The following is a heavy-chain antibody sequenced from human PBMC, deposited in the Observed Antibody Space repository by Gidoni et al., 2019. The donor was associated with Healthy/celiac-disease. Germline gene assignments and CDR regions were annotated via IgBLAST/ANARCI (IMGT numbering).Heavy chain of an antibody. J-gene: IGHJ6*02. Sequence: QVQLVESGGGVVQPGRSLRLPCAASGFTFSSYGLHRVRQAPGKGLEWVAVISYDGSNKYYADSVKGRFTISRDNSKNTLYLQMNSLRAEDTAVYYCAKDKWLVTTLYYYYYYGMDVWGQGTTVTVSS. CDR2: ISYDGSNK. CDR3: AKDKWLVTTLYYYYYYGMDV. CDR1: GFTFSSYG. D-gene: IGHD3-22*01. V-gene: IGHV3-30*18.